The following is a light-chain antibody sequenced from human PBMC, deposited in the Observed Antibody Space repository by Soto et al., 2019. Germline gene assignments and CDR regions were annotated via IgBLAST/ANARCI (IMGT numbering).Light chain of an antibody. V-gene: IGKV3-15*01. J-gene: IGKJ5*01. CDR3: QQYNTWPPIT. CDR2: AAS. CDR1: QSISRN. Sequence: EIVIMQSPASLSVSPGERASLSCRASQSISRNLAWYQHIPGQAPRLLIYAASTRAPGIPARFSGSGSGTEFTLTISSLQSEDFAVYYCQQYNTWPPITFGQGTRLEIK.